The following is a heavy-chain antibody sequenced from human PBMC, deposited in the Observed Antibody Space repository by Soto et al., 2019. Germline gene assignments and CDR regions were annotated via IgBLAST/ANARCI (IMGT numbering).Heavy chain of an antibody. V-gene: IGHV4-31*02. CDR2: IYTTGTT. D-gene: IGHD6-13*01. CDR1: GDSMSTGGYY. CDR3: SRGRGSTPLRD. J-gene: IGHJ4*02. Sequence: PSETLSLICSVSGDSMSTGGYYWTWIRQHPGKGLEWIGHIYTTGTTYYSPSLKSQVTMSIDKSSNRFSLNLNSVTAADTAVYYCSRGRGSTPLRDWGPGALVTVSS.